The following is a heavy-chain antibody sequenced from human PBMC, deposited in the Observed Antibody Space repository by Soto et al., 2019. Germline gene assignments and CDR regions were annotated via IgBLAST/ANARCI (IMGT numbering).Heavy chain of an antibody. V-gene: IGHV1-69*05. Sequence: SVKVSCKPSGGTFSSHAISWVRQAPGHGLEWMGGIFPVFGTSNYAQNFQGRVTITTDESTSTVYLELSSLRSDDTAVYYCATHGYSSSSDFDSWGQGSLVTVSS. J-gene: IGHJ4*02. D-gene: IGHD6-6*01. CDR3: ATHGYSSSSDFDS. CDR1: GGTFSSHA. CDR2: IFPVFGTS.